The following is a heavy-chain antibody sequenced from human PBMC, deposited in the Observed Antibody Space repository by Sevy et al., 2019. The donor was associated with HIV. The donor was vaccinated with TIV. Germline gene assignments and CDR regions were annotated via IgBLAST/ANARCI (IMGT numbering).Heavy chain of an antibody. CDR3: ARSPPVVVVPGAPSWFDP. V-gene: IGHV4-34*01. J-gene: IGHJ5*02. CDR2: INESGIT. D-gene: IGHD2-2*01. Sequence: SEILSLTCAVHDGSFSGYYWNWIRQLPGKGLEWIGEINESGITYYNPSLKSRVTISVDTSKKQFSLKLNSVTAADTALYFCARSPPVVVVPGAPSWFDPWGQGTLVTVSS. CDR1: DGSFSGYY.